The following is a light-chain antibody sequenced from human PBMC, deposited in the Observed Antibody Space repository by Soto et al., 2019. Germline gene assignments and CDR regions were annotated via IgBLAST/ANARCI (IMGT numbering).Light chain of an antibody. Sequence: QSALTQPASVSGSPGQSITISCTGTSSDVGGYNYVSWYQQHPGKAPKLIIYEVSNRPSGVSNRFSGSKSGDTASLTISGLQAEDEADYYCNSYTSKSTGVFGTGPKLTVL. CDR2: EVS. CDR3: NSYTSKSTGV. CDR1: SSDVGGYNY. J-gene: IGLJ1*01. V-gene: IGLV2-14*01.